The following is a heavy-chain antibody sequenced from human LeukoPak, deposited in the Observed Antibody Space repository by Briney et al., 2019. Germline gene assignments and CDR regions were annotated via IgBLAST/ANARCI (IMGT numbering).Heavy chain of an antibody. CDR2: INHSGST. Sequence: SETLSLTCAVYGGSFSGYYWSWIRQPPGKGLEWIGEINHSGSTNYNPSLKSRVTISVDTSKNQFSLKLRSVTAADTAFYYCARVSGCIRTSCFDLDHWGQGTLVTVSS. CDR1: GGSFSGYY. J-gene: IGHJ4*02. V-gene: IGHV4-34*01. D-gene: IGHD2-2*01. CDR3: ARVSGCIRTSCFDLDH.